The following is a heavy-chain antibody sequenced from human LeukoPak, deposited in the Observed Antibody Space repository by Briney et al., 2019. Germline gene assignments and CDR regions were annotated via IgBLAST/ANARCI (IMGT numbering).Heavy chain of an antibody. V-gene: IGHV4-59*01. D-gene: IGHD1-26*01. CDR2: IYYSGST. Sequence: PSETLSLTCTVSGGSISSYYWSWIRQPPGKGLEWIGYIYYSGSTNYNPSLKSRVTISVDTSKNQFSLKLSSVTAADTAVYYCARISGGSYNWFDPWGQGTLVTVSS. CDR3: ARISGGSYNWFDP. J-gene: IGHJ5*02. CDR1: GGSISSYY.